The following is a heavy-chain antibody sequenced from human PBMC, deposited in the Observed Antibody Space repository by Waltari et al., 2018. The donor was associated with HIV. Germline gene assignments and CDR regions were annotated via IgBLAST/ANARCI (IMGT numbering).Heavy chain of an antibody. CDR2: IYSGDST. CDR3: ARDRGFSGYGGMDV. CDR1: GFTVSRND. Sequence: EVQLVESGGGLMQPGGSLRISCAASGFTVSRNDMSWVRQAPGKGLEWVSIIYSGDSTFYADSVKGRFIVSRDKSKNTLFLQMNGLRAEDTAVYYCARDRGFSGYGGMDVWGHGTTVTVSS. D-gene: IGHD5-12*01. J-gene: IGHJ6*02. V-gene: IGHV3-53*01.